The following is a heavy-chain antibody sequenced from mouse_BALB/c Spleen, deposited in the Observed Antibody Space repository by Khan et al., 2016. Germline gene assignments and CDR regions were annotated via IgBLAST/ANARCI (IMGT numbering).Heavy chain of an antibody. V-gene: IGHV3-2*02. D-gene: IGHD2-3*01. J-gene: IGHJ4*01. CDR1: GYSITSDYA. Sequence: EVQLQESGPGLMKPSQSLSLTCTVTGYSITSDYAWNWIRQFPGNKLEWMGYIIYSGSTTYTPSLKSRISITRDTSKNQFFLQWNSETSEDTATYYCAKDGPNDAMDYWGKGTSVTVSS. CDR2: IIYSGST. CDR3: AKDGPNDAMDY.